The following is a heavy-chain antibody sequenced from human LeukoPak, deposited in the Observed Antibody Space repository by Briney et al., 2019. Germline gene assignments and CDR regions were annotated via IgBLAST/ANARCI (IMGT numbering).Heavy chain of an antibody. J-gene: IGHJ4*02. CDR1: GGTFSSYA. CDR2: IIPIFGTA. D-gene: IGHD3-10*01. Sequence: SVKVSCKASGGTFSSYAISWVRQAPGQGLEWMGGIIPIFGTANYAQKFQGRVTITADKSTSTAYMELRSLRSEDTAVYYCAREARITMVRGVIPTFDYWGQGTLVTVSS. CDR3: AREARITMVRGVIPTFDY. V-gene: IGHV1-69*06.